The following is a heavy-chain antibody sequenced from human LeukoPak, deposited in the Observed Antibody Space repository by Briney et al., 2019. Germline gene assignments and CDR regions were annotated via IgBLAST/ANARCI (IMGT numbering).Heavy chain of an antibody. CDR3: ARIFDGGSCP. D-gene: IGHD2-15*01. J-gene: IGHJ5*02. V-gene: IGHV1-69*13. CDR1: GGTFSSYA. Sequence: ASVKVSCKASGGTFSSYAISWVRQAPGQGLEWMGGIIPIFGTANYAQKFQGRVTITADESTSTAYMELSSLRSEDTAVYYCARIFDGGSCPWGQGTLVTVSS. CDR2: IIPIFGTA.